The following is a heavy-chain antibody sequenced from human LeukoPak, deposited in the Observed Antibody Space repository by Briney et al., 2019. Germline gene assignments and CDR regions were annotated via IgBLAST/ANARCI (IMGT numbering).Heavy chain of an antibody. J-gene: IGHJ5*02. V-gene: IGHV1-2*02. CDR3: ARDLIRLGESAWFDP. CDR1: GYTFTGYY. CDR2: INPNSGGT. D-gene: IGHD3-16*01. Sequence: ASAKVSCKASGYTFTGYYMHWVRQAPGQGLEWMGWINPNSGGTNYAQKFQGRVTMTRDTSISTAYMELSRLRSDDTAVYYCARDLIRLGESAWFDPWGQGTLVTVSS.